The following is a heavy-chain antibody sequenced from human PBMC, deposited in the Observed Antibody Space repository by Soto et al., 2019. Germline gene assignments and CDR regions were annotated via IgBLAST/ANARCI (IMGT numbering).Heavy chain of an antibody. D-gene: IGHD4-17*01. CDR3: ARGNDYGDYGFSGWFDP. V-gene: IGHV3-33*01. CDR2: IWYDGSNK. J-gene: IGHJ5*02. Sequence: GGSLRLSCAASGFTFSSYGMHWVRQAPGKGLEWVAVIWYDGSNKYYADSVKGRFTISRDNSKNTLYLQMNSLRAEDTAVYYCARGNDYGDYGFSGWFDPWGQGTLVTVSS. CDR1: GFTFSSYG.